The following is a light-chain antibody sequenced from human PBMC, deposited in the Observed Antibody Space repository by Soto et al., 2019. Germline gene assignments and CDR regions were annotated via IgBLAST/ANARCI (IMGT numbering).Light chain of an antibody. V-gene: IGKV3-15*01. CDR2: RTS. J-gene: IGKJ2*01. CDR1: QSISSN. Sequence: ETVMTQSPATLSVSPGERATLSCRASQSISSNLAWYQQKPGQAPRLLMFRTSTRATGIPARFSGSGSGTEFNITISSLQSEDFAVYYCQQYNNWPPMYTFGQGTKLEIK. CDR3: QQYNNWPPMYT.